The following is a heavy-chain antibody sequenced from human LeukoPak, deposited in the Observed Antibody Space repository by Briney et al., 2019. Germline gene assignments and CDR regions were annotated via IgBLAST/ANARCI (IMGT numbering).Heavy chain of an antibody. Sequence: SETLSLTCTVSGGSISSSSYYWGWIRQPPGKGLEWIGSIYYSGSTYYNPSLKSRVTISVDTSKNQFSLKLSSVTAADTAVYYCARDPVTTPIDPWGQGTLVTVSS. CDR3: ARDPVTTPIDP. CDR2: IYYSGST. J-gene: IGHJ5*02. D-gene: IGHD4-17*01. CDR1: GGSISSSSYY. V-gene: IGHV4-39*07.